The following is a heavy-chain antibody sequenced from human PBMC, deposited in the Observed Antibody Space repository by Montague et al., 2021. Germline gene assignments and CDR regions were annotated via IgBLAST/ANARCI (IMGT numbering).Heavy chain of an antibody. CDR1: GFSFRRLW. J-gene: IGHJ5*01. CDR2: ITSDGSDT. Sequence: SLRLSCAASGFSFRRLWMHWVRPAPGKGLVWVSQITSDGSDTNYADSVKGRFTLSRDNDKITLYLQMNSLRDEDTAVYYCVRVRPTAWFDSWGQGTLVTVSS. D-gene: IGHD3-10*01. CDR3: VRVRPTAWFDS. V-gene: IGHV3-74*01.